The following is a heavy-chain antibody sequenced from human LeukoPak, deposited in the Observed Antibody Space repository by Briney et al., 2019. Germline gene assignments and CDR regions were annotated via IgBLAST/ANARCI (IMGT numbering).Heavy chain of an antibody. J-gene: IGHJ5*02. D-gene: IGHD1-26*01. CDR2: MDHTGAT. CDR3: ARGSPYAWELQQS. Sequence: SDTLSLTVGVFDACLRGLRWSWIRHPPGKGLEWIGEMDHTGATTYNPSLKSRLTMSVDTSKSHFSLQLSSVTAADTGVYYCARGSPYAWELQQSWGQGTLVTVSS. CDR1: DACLRGLR. V-gene: IGHV4-34*01.